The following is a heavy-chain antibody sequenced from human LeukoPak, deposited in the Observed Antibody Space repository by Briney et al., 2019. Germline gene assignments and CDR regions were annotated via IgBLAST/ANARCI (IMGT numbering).Heavy chain of an antibody. CDR3: AKGVLSSGYYNAVDDYFDY. CDR2: IRYDGSNT. Sequence: GGSLRLSCAVSGFTFSSYGMHWVRQAPGKGLEWVAFIRYDGSNTYYADSVKGRFTISRDNSKNTLYLQMNSLRAEDTAVYYCAKGVLSSGYYNAVDDYFDYWGQGTLVTVSS. V-gene: IGHV3-30*02. D-gene: IGHD3-22*01. J-gene: IGHJ4*02. CDR1: GFTFSSYG.